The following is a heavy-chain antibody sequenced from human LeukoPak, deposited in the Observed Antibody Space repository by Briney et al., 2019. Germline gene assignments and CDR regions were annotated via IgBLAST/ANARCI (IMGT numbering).Heavy chain of an antibody. CDR1: GGSISSYY. Sequence: PSETLSLTCTVAGGSISSYYWSWIRQPPGKGLEWIGYIYYSGSTNYNPSLKSRVTISVDTSKNQFSLKLSSVTAADTAVYYCARAQADFWSGYTQAVFDYWGQGTLVTVSS. CDR2: IYYSGST. D-gene: IGHD3-3*01. J-gene: IGHJ4*02. CDR3: ARAQADFWSGYTQAVFDY. V-gene: IGHV4-59*12.